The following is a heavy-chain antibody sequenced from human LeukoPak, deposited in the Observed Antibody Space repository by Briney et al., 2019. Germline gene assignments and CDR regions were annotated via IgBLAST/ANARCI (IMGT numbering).Heavy chain of an antibody. D-gene: IGHD2-15*01. CDR1: GYTFTSYA. Sequence: ASVKVSCKASGYTFTSYAMHWVRQAPGQRLEWMGWINAGNGNTKYSQKFQGRVTITRDTSASTAYMELSSLRSEDTAVYYCARQGGDSRVAAAHYGMDVWGKGATVTVSS. CDR3: ARQGGDSRVAAAHYGMDV. CDR2: INAGNGNT. V-gene: IGHV1-3*01. J-gene: IGHJ6*04.